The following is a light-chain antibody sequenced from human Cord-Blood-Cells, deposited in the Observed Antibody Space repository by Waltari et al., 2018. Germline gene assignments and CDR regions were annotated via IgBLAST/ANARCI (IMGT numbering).Light chain of an antibody. CDR1: QGICNY. CDR3: QKYNSAPWT. J-gene: IGKJ1*01. V-gene: IGKV1-27*01. CDR2: AAS. Sequence: DIQMTQSPLSLSASVGDRVTITCRASQGICNYLAWYQQKPGKVPKLLIYAASTLQSGVPSRFSGSGSGTDFTLTISSLQPEDVATYYCQKYNSAPWTFGQGTKVEIK.